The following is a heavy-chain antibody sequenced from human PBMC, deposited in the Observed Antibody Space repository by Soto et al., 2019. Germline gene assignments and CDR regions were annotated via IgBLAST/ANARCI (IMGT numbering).Heavy chain of an antibody. CDR1: GGSFSCYY. CDR3: ARGRKYFDY. D-gene: IGHD6-6*01. V-gene: IGHV4-34*01. J-gene: IGHJ4*02. Sequence: SETLSLTCAVYGGSFSCYYWSWIRQPPGKGLEWIGEINHSGSTNYNPSLKSRVTISVDTSKNQFSLKLSSVTAADTAVYYCARGRKYFDYWGQGTLVTVSS. CDR2: INHSGST.